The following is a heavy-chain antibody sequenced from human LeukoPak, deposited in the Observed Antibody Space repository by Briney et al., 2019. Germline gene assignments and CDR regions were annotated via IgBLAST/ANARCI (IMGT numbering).Heavy chain of an antibody. Sequence: PSETLSLTCTVSGGSISSSTYYWGWIRQPPGKGLEWFGSIYYSGSTYYNPSLKSRVTISVDTSKNQFSLKLSSVTAADTAVYYCARVADSSGYQSKIAAFDIWGQGTMVTVSS. J-gene: IGHJ3*02. V-gene: IGHV4-39*07. CDR3: ARVADSSGYQSKIAAFDI. D-gene: IGHD3-22*01. CDR1: GGSISSSTYY. CDR2: IYYSGST.